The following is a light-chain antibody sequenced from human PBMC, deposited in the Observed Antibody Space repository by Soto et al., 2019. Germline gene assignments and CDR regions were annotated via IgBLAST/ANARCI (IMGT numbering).Light chain of an antibody. Sequence: IQVTQSPSSLSASVGDRVTITCRASQGISNYLAWYQQKPGQVPKLLIYTASSLQLGVPSRFSGSGSGTDFTLTISSLQPEDVATYYCQKYYGAPQTFGQGTKVEIK. V-gene: IGKV1-27*01. CDR3: QKYYGAPQT. J-gene: IGKJ1*01. CDR1: QGISNY. CDR2: TAS.